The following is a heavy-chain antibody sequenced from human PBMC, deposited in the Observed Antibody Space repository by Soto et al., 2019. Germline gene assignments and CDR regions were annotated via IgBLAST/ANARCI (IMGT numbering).Heavy chain of an antibody. CDR2: ISYDGSNK. D-gene: IGHD2-2*02. J-gene: IGHJ4*02. CDR1: GFTFSSYA. V-gene: IGHV3-30-3*01. CDR3: ARAREKYCSSTSCYIFDY. Sequence: GGSLRLSCAASGFTFSSYAMHWVRQAPGKGLEWVAVISYDGSNKYYADSVKGRFTISRDNSKNTLYLQMNSLRAEDTAVYYCARAREKYCSSTSCYIFDYWGQGTLVTVSS.